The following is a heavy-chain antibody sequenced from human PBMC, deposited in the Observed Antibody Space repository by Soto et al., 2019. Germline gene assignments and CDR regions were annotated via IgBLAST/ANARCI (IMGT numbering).Heavy chain of an antibody. Sequence: GGSLRLSCAASGFTFSGSAMHWVRQASGKGLEWVGRIRSKANSYATAYAASVKGRFTISRDDSKNTAYLQMNSLKIEDTAVYYCTREPGIAVAGTGFDAFDIWGQGTMVTVSS. D-gene: IGHD6-19*01. CDR3: TREPGIAVAGTGFDAFDI. J-gene: IGHJ3*02. CDR2: IRSKANSYAT. V-gene: IGHV3-73*01. CDR1: GFTFSGSA.